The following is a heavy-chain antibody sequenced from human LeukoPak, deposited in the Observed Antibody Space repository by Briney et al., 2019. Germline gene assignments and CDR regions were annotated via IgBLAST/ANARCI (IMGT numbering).Heavy chain of an antibody. CDR1: GFTFSNYA. CDR2: ISASGGST. V-gene: IGHV3-23*01. J-gene: IGHJ5*02. D-gene: IGHD6-6*01. CDR3: AKGKGYSSSSSDH. Sequence: PGGSLRLSCAASGFTFSNYAMSWVRQAPGRGLEWVSAISASGGSTYYADSVKGRFTISRDNSKNTLYLQMNSLRAEDTAVYHCAKGKGYSSSSSDHWGQGTLVTVSS.